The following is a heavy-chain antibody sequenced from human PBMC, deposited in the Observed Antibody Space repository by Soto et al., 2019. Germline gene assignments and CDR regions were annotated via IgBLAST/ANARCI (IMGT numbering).Heavy chain of an antibody. J-gene: IGHJ6*02. CDR2: IYPGDSDT. D-gene: IGHD6-13*01. V-gene: IGHV5-51*01. CDR1: GYSFTSYW. Sequence: GESLKISCKGSGYSFTSYWIGWARQLPGKGLEWMGIIYPGDSDTRYSPSFQGQVTISADKSISTAYLQWSGLKASDTAMYYCARTSAAGKYYYGMDVWGQGTTVTVSS. CDR3: ARTSAAGKYYYGMDV.